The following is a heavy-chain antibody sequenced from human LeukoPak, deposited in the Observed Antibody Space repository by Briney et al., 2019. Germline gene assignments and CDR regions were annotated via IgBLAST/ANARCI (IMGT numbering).Heavy chain of an antibody. CDR3: EKDQRYYDILTGYYPLY. D-gene: IGHD3-9*01. Sequence: GGSLRLSCAASGFTFSSYGMHWVRQAPGKGLEWVAFIRYDGSNKYYADSVKGRFTISRDNSKNTLYLQMNSLRAEDTAVYYCEKDQRYYDILTGYYPLYWGQGTLVTVSS. CDR1: GFTFSSYG. CDR2: IRYDGSNK. V-gene: IGHV3-30*02. J-gene: IGHJ4*02.